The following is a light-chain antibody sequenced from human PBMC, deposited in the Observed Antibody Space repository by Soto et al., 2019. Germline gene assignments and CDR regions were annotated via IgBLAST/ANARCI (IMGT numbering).Light chain of an antibody. CDR3: QQSSSFPLT. V-gene: IGKV1-12*01. J-gene: IGKJ4*01. CDR2: SAS. Sequence: IQMTQSPSSVSASVGDTVTITCRASQGIGSWLAWYHQIPGKAPKLLIYSASNLQSGTPSRFTGRGSWAAFTLTIANLQPDDVGVYHCQQSSSFPLTFGGGTKVEIK. CDR1: QGIGSW.